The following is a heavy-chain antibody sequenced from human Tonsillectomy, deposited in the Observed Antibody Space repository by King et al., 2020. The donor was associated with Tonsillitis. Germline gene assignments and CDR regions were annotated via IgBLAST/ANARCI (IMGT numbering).Heavy chain of an antibody. CDR3: ARGRRGDSGGYYKNLYWNY. V-gene: IGHV4-59*01. D-gene: IGHD3-22*01. Sequence: LQLQESGPGLVKPSETLSLTCTVSGGSISRYYWSWIRQPPGKGLEWIGYIYYSGSTNYNPSLKSRVTISVDTSKNQFSLKLSSVTAADTAVYYCARGRRGDSGGYYKNLYWNYWGQGTLVTVSS. J-gene: IGHJ4*02. CDR2: IYYSGST. CDR1: GGSISRYY.